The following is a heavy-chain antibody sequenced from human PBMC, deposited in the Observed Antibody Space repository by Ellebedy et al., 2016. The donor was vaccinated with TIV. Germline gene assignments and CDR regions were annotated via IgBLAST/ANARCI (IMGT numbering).Heavy chain of an antibody. CDR3: ARERIEAGGLGGWFDP. CDR2: IYPTGST. J-gene: IGHJ5*02. V-gene: IGHV4-4*07. Sequence: SETLSLTCSVSGGSIGGYYWSWIRQPAGKGLEWIGRIYPTGSTNYNPSLKTRVTISVDASKNQVSLRLRSVTAADAAVYYCARERIEAGGLGGWFDPWGQGTLVTVSS. CDR1: GGSIGGYY. D-gene: IGHD6-13*01.